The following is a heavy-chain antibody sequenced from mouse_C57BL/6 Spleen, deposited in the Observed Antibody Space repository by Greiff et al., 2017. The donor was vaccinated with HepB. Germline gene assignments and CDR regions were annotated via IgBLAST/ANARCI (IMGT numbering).Heavy chain of an antibody. CDR2: INYDGSST. D-gene: IGHD2-3*01. CDR3: ARVMDGYYDY. CDR1: GFTFSDYY. V-gene: IGHV5-16*01. Sequence: EVKLMESEGGLVQPGSSMKLSCTASGFTFSDYYMAWVRQVPEKGLEWVANINYDGSSTYYLDSLKSRFIISRDNAKNILYLQMSSLKSEDTATYYCARVMDGYYDYWGQGTTLTVSS. J-gene: IGHJ2*01.